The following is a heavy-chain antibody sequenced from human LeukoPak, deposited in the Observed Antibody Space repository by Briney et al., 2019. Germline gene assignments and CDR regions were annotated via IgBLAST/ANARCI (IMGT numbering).Heavy chain of an antibody. CDR1: GFTFSSYG. CDR2: IRYDGSNK. Sequence: GGSLRLSCAASGFTFSSYGMHWVRQAPGKGLEWVAFIRYDGSNKYYADSVKGRFTISRDNSKNTLYLQMNSLRAEDTAVYYCARLGYSYGFYYYYMDVWGKGTTVTVSS. J-gene: IGHJ6*03. D-gene: IGHD5-18*01. CDR3: ARLGYSYGFYYYYMDV. V-gene: IGHV3-30*02.